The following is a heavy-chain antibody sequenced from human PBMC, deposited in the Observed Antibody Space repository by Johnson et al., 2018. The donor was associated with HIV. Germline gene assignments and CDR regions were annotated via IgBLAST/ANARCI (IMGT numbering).Heavy chain of an antibody. V-gene: IGHV3-64*07. Sequence: VQLVESGGGVVQPGESLRLSCAPSGFTFSRHPMHWVRQAPGKVLEHVATIASLGDNTYYADSVKGRFTISRDNFKNMLYLQMGSLRPDDTAVYYCARRRDTLNIWQESFDVWGQGTMVTVSS. CDR3: ARRRDTLNIWQESFDV. J-gene: IGHJ3*01. CDR1: GFTFSRHP. CDR2: IASLGDNT. D-gene: IGHD5-18*01.